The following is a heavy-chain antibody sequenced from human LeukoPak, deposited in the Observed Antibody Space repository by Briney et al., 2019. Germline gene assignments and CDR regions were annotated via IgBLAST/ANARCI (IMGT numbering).Heavy chain of an antibody. D-gene: IGHD3-22*01. J-gene: IGHJ3*02. CDR3: ASPPFYYYDSSGETNAFDI. CDR1: GFTFSSYA. V-gene: IGHV3-23*01. Sequence: GGSLRLSCAASGFTFSSYAMSWVRQAPGKGPEWVSAISGSGGSTYYADSVKGRFTISRDNSKNTLYLQMNSLRAEDTAVYYCASPPFYYYDSSGETNAFDIWGQGTMVTVSS. CDR2: ISGSGGST.